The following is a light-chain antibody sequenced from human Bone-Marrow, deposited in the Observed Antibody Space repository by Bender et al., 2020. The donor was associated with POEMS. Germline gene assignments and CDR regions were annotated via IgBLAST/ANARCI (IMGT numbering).Light chain of an antibody. Sequence: QSALTQPASVSGSPGESITISCTGTSNDIGGYHYVSWYQQYPGKAPKVIIYDVTNRPSGISYRFSGSKSGNTASLTISGLQPEDEADYYCNSYTSSSTWVFGGGTKVTVL. CDR2: DVT. CDR1: SNDIGGYHY. V-gene: IGLV2-14*03. J-gene: IGLJ3*02. CDR3: NSYTSSSTWV.